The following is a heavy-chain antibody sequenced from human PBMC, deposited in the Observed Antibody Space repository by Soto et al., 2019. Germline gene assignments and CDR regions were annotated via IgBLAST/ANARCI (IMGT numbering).Heavy chain of an antibody. J-gene: IGHJ4*02. CDR3: AKDGGITMVRGVITKSSGFDY. V-gene: IGHV3-9*01. CDR1: GFTFDDYA. Sequence: EVQLVESGGGLVQPGRSLRLSCAASGFTFDDYAMHWVQQAPGKGLEWVSGISWNSYSIGYADSVKGRFTISRDNAKNSLYLQMNSLRAEDTALYYCAKDGGITMVRGVITKSSGFDYWGQGTLVTVSS. D-gene: IGHD3-10*01. CDR2: ISWNSYSI.